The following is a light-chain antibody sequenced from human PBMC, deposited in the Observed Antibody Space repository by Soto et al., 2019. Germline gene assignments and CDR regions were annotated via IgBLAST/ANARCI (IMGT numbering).Light chain of an antibody. CDR3: PQYNKWPWP. J-gene: IGKJ1*01. CDR2: GAS. CDR1: QSISDT. Sequence: TPYKNTLSLSPGGIATLSWRASQSISDTLAWYQQKPGQAPRLLIHGASTRAPGFPARFSGSGSGTDFTLTISSLQSEDFALYYCPQYNKWPWPSGQVTKV. V-gene: IGKV3-15*01.